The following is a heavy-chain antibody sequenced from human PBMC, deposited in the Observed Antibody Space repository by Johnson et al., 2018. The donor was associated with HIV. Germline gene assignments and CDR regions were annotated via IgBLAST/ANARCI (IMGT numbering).Heavy chain of an antibody. D-gene: IGHD2-2*01. J-gene: IGHJ3*02. Sequence: VQLVESGGGLIQSGGSLRLSCAASGFTFGDYSMNWFRQAPGKGLEWVGFIRSNSYGGTTEYAASVKGRFTISRDDPKTIAYLQMNSLRAEDTAVYYCAKIPAARPLDAFDIWGQETMVTVSS. V-gene: IGHV3-49*03. CDR1: GFTFGDYS. CDR3: AKIPAARPLDAFDI. CDR2: IRSNSYGGTT.